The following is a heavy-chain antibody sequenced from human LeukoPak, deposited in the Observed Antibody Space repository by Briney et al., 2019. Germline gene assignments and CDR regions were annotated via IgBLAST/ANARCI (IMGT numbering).Heavy chain of an antibody. CDR3: ARWQSAYYDSNGDTPY. J-gene: IGHJ4*02. Sequence: SETLSLTCTVSGGSISSYYWSWIRQPPGKGLEWIGYIYYSGSTNYNPSLKSRVTISVDTSKNQFSLKLSSVTAADTAVYYCARWQSAYYDSNGDTPYWGQGTLVTVSS. V-gene: IGHV4-59*01. CDR1: GGSISSYY. CDR2: IYYSGST. D-gene: IGHD3-22*01.